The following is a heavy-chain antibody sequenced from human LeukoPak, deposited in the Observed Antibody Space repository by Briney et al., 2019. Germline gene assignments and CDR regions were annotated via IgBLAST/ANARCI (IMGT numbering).Heavy chain of an antibody. J-gene: IGHJ6*02. V-gene: IGHV5-51*01. CDR3: ARWAAYCGGDCYRYGMDV. Sequence: GASLQISCKGSGYGFTSYWIGWVRQMPGKGLEWMGIINPGDSDTRYSPSFQGQVTISADKSISTAYLQWSSLKASDSAMYYCARWAAYCGGDCYRYGMDVWGQGTTVTVSS. D-gene: IGHD2-21*02. CDR1: GYGFTSYW. CDR2: INPGDSDT.